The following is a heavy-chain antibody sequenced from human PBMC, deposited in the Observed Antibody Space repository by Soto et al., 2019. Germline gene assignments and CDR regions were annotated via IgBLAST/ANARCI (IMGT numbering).Heavy chain of an antibody. CDR3: ARDNRMARVSSSWHNWFDP. CDR2: IYYSGST. D-gene: IGHD6-13*01. CDR1: GGSTSSGGYY. J-gene: IGHJ5*02. Sequence: SETLSLTCTVSGGSTSSGGYYWSWIRQHPGKGLEWIGYIYYSGSTYHNPSLKSRVTISVDTSKNQFSLKLSSVTAADTAVYYCARDNRMARVSSSWHNWFDPWGQGTLVTVSS. V-gene: IGHV4-31*03.